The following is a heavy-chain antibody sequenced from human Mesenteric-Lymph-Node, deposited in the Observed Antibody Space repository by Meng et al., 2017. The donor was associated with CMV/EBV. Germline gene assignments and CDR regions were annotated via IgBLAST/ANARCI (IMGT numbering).Heavy chain of an antibody. CDR3: AKETNYYDSSGYYEGAHY. J-gene: IGHJ4*02. V-gene: IGHV3-74*01. Sequence: GESLKISCAASGFTFSSYWMHWVRQAPGKGLVWVSRINSDGSSTSYADSVKGRFTISRDNAKNTLYLQMNSLRAEDTAIYYCAKETNYYDSSGYYEGAHYWGQGTLVTVSS. D-gene: IGHD3-22*01. CDR2: INSDGSST. CDR1: GFTFSSYW.